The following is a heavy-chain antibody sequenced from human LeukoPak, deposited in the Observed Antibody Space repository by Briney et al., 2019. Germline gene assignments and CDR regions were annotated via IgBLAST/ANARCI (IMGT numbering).Heavy chain of an antibody. CDR2: ISSSGTTI. CDR1: GFTFSSYE. D-gene: IGHD2-2*01. CDR3: ARRYCSSTSFLIDY. Sequence: GGSLRLSCAASGFTFSSYEMNWVRQAPGKGLEWVSYISSSGTTIYYADSVKGRFTISRDNAKNSLYLQMNSLRAEDTAVYYCARRYCSSTSFLIDYWGQGTLVTVSS. J-gene: IGHJ4*02. V-gene: IGHV3-48*03.